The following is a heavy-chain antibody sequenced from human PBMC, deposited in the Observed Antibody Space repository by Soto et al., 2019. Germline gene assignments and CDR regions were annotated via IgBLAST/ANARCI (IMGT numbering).Heavy chain of an antibody. CDR1: GYSITSGYY. J-gene: IGHJ5*02. Sequence: SETLSLTCAVSGYSITSGYYWVWIRQSPGKGLEWIGSISHTGSRTYYNPSLESRVTISVDTSRNQFSLKLTSVTAADTAVYSCARATITTRGAGWFDPWGQGTLVTVSS. D-gene: IGHD4-4*01. CDR2: ISHTGSRT. CDR3: ARATITTRGAGWFDP. V-gene: IGHV4-38-2*01.